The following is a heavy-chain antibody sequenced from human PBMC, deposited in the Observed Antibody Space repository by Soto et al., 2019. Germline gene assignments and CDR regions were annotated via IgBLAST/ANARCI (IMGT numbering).Heavy chain of an antibody. CDR1: GGTFSSYT. J-gene: IGHJ6*02. Sequence: QVQLVQSGAEVKKPGSSVKVSCKASGGTFSSYTISWVRQAPGQGLEWMGRIIPILGIANYAQKFQGRVTIPAEXXTXTXGMELSSLRSEDTAVYYCARDPPPRQGGYYSYGMDVWGQGTTVTVSS. V-gene: IGHV1-69*08. CDR3: ARDPPPRQGGYYSYGMDV. CDR2: IIPILGIA. D-gene: IGHD3-16*01.